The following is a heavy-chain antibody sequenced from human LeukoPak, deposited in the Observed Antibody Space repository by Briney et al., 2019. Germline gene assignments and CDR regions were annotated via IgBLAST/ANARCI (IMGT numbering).Heavy chain of an antibody. CDR1: GFPRNSNY. D-gene: IGHD4-23*01. CDR3: ARAPGYGGNLPDD. Sequence: PGGSLRLSCAASGFPRNSNYERWVPQAPGEGVGWVSFIFSGGTTYYSDAVKGRCTISRDKAKDTLYLQMNSLRAEDTAVYYCARAPGYGGNLPDDGGKGTTVTVSA. CDR2: IFSGGTT. J-gene: IGHJ6*04. V-gene: IGHV3-53*01.